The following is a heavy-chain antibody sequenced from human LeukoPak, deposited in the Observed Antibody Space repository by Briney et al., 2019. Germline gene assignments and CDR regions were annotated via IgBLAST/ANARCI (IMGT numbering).Heavy chain of an antibody. V-gene: IGHV4-59*01. CDR3: ARNREGGSSWPNFGY. CDR2: VYYSGST. J-gene: IGHJ4*02. CDR1: GGSISGYY. D-gene: IGHD6-13*01. Sequence: PSETLSLTCNVSGGSISGYYWSWIRQPPGQGLEWIGYVYYSGSTNYNPSLKSRVTISVDTSKNQFSLRLKSVTAADTAIHYCARNREGGSSWPNFGYWGQGSLVTVSS.